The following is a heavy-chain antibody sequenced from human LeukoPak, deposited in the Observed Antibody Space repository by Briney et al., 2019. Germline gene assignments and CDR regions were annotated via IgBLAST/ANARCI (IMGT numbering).Heavy chain of an antibody. D-gene: IGHD4-17*01. CDR2: IYYSGRT. V-gene: IGHV4-59*01. CDR3: ARSDLYGDYPPGNY. J-gene: IGHJ4*02. CDR1: GGSFNGYY. Sequence: SETLSLTCAVYGGSFNGYYWSWIRQPPGKGLEWIGYIYYSGRTNYNPSLKSRVSISIDTSKNQFSLKLSSVTAADTAFYYCARSDLYGDYPPGNYWGQGTLVAVSS.